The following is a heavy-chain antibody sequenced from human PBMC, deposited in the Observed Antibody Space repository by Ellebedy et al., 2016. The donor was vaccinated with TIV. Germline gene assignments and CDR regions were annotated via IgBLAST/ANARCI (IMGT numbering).Heavy chain of an antibody. D-gene: IGHD3-10*01. V-gene: IGHV3-23*01. CDR3: ALGDTMVRH. CDR2: FSGSGGST. J-gene: IGHJ1*01. Sequence: GESLKLSXAASGFTFSSHAMNWVRQAPGKGLGWVSGFSGSGGSTYYADSVKGRFTISRDNSKNTLYLLMNSLRAEDTAVYYCALGDTMVRHWGQGTLVTVSS. CDR1: GFTFSSHA.